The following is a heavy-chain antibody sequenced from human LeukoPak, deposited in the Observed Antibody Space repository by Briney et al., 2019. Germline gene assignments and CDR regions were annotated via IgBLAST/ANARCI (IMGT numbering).Heavy chain of an antibody. D-gene: IGHD2-21*01. J-gene: IGHJ4*02. CDR1: GFTFGDYA. V-gene: IGHV3-9*01. CDR2: ISWNSGSI. Sequence: GGSLRLSCAASGFTFGDYAMHWVRQAPGKGLEWVSGISWNSGSIGYADSVKGRFTISRDNAKNSLYLQMNSLRAEDTALYYCAKDISYSVGNYFDYWGQGTLVTVSS. CDR3: AKDISYSVGNYFDY.